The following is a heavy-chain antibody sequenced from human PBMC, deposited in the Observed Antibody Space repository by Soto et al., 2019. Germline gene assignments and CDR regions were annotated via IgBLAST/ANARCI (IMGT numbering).Heavy chain of an antibody. CDR3: ARLYGGNSGMDV. D-gene: IGHD4-17*01. CDR1: GYSFTSYW. J-gene: IGHJ6*02. Sequence: EVQLVQSGAEVKKPGESLRISCKGSGYSFTSYWVTWVRQMPGKGLEWMGRIDPSDSYTNYNPPFQGHVTISVDKSISTAYLQWSSLKASDTAMYYCARLYGGNSGMDVWGQGTXVTV. CDR2: IDPSDSYT. V-gene: IGHV5-10-1*01.